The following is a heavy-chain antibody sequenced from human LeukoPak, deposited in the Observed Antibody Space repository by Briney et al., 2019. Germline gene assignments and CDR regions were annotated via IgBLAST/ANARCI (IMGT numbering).Heavy chain of an antibody. CDR2: ISWNSGSI. CDR1: GFTFDDYA. Sequence: GGSLRLSCAASGFTFDDYAMHWVRHAPGKGLEWVSGISWNSGSIGYADSVKGRFTISRDNAKNTLYLQMNSLRAEDTAVYYCAKESWTGGFDYWGQGTLVTVSS. V-gene: IGHV3-9*01. D-gene: IGHD1-1*01. J-gene: IGHJ4*02. CDR3: AKESWTGGFDY.